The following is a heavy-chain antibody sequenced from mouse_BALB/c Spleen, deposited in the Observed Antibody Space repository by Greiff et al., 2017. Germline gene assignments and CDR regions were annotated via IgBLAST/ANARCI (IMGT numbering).Heavy chain of an antibody. V-gene: IGHV3-6*02. CDR1: GYSITSGYY. Sequence: VQLKESGPGLVKPSQSLSLTCSVTGYSITSGYYWNWIRQFPGNKLEWMGYISYDGSNNYNPSLKNRISITRDTSKNQFFLKLNSVTTEDTATYYCARDSLLRFAYWGQGTLVTVSA. J-gene: IGHJ3*01. CDR3: ARDSLLRFAY. D-gene: IGHD1-2*01. CDR2: ISYDGSN.